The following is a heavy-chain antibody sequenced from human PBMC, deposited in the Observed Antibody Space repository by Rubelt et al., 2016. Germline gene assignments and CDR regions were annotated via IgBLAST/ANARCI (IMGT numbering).Heavy chain of an antibody. V-gene: IGHV3-23*01. CDR3: AKDSAYSSSSAYYFDS. D-gene: IGHD6-6*01. CDR2: ISSNGGRT. CDR1: GFTFSNYA. J-gene: IGHJ4*02. Sequence: GQPGGSLRLSCAASGFTFSNYAMSWVRQAPGKGLEWVSSISSNGGRTYYADSVKGRFTISRDNSKNTLYLQMNSPRAEDTAVYYCAKDSAYSSSSAYYFDSWGQGTLVTVSS.